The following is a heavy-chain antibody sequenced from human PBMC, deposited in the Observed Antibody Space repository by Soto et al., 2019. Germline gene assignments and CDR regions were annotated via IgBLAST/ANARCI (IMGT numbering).Heavy chain of an antibody. V-gene: IGHV3-23*01. CDR3: ARKVSGSTGRPDLWYFDL. Sequence: EVQLLDSGGGLVQQGGSLRLSCAASGFTFSGYALTWVRQAPGKGLEWVSAISGGGDATFYADSVKGRFTISRDNSKNTLYLQMNTLRAEDTAVYYCARKVSGSTGRPDLWYFDLWGRGTLVTVSS. D-gene: IGHD3-10*01. CDR2: ISGGGDAT. CDR1: GFTFSGYA. J-gene: IGHJ2*01.